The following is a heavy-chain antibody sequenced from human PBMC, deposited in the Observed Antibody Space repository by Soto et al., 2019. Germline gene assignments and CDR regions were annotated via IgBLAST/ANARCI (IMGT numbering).Heavy chain of an antibody. CDR3: ATDKDRLQLGGNYYYILDV. J-gene: IGHJ6*02. Sequence: VQLEQSGPEVKKPGSSVKVSCKASGGTFSTSALSWVRQAPGQGLEWMGGIMPVFPTPDYAQKFQGRVTITADESTITAYMELGGLTSDDTAVYYCATDKDRLQLGGNYYYILDVWGQGTAVTVSS. CDR2: IMPVFPTP. D-gene: IGHD5-12*01. V-gene: IGHV1-69*12. CDR1: GGTFSTSA.